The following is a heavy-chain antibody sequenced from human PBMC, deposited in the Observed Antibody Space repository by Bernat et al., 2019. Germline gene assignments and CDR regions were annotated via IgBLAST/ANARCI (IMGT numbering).Heavy chain of an antibody. CDR3: ARDPDSSSCLYYFDY. J-gene: IGHJ4*02. CDR2: IWYDGSNK. V-gene: IGHV3-33*01. CDR1: GFTFSSYG. Sequence: QVQLVESGGGVVQPGRSLRLSCAASGFTFSSYGMHWVRQAPGKGLEWVAVIWYDGSNKYYADSVKGRFTISRDNSKNTLYLQMNSLRAEDTAVYYCARDPDSSSCLYYFDYWGQGTLVTVSS. D-gene: IGHD6-13*01.